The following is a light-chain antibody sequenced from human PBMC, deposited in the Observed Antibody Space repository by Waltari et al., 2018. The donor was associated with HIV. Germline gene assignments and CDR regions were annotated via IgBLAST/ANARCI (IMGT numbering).Light chain of an antibody. CDR3: CSYTSSSTLVL. CDR1: SSDVGAFNT. Sequence: SALTQPAPVSRSPGHSITISCTGASSDVGAFNTVPWYQQHPGKAPKLLIYEVSSRPSVVSYRVSGSKSGNTASLTISGLRAEDEADYYCCSYTSSSTLVLFGGGTKLTVL. V-gene: IGLV2-14*01. J-gene: IGLJ2*01. CDR2: EVS.